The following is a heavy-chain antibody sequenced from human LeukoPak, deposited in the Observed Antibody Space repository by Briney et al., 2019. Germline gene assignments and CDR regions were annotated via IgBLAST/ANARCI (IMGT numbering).Heavy chain of an antibody. CDR1: GYTLTELS. V-gene: IGHV1-24*01. CDR2: FDPEDGET. D-gene: IGHD3-22*01. Sequence: GASVKVSCKVSGYTLTELSMHWVRQAPGKGLEWMGGFDPEDGETIYAQKFQGRVTMTEDTSTDTAYIELSSLRSEDTAVYYCATDRGYYDSSGYYYALDYWGQGTLVTVSS. J-gene: IGHJ4*02. CDR3: ATDRGYYDSSGYYYALDY.